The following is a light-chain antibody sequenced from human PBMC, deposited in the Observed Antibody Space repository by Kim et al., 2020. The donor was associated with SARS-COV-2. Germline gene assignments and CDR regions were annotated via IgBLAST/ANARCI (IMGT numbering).Light chain of an antibody. Sequence: DIQMTQSPSSLSASVGDRVTITCQASQDISNYLNWYQQKPGKAPKLLIYDASNLETGVPSRFSGSGSGTDFTFTISSLQPEDIATYYCQHQTFGQGTKVDIK. V-gene: IGKV1-33*01. CDR3: QHQT. J-gene: IGKJ1*01. CDR1: QDISNY. CDR2: DAS.